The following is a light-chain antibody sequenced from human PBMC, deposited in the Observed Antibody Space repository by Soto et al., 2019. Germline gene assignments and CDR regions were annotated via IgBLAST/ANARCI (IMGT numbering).Light chain of an antibody. J-gene: IGLJ3*02. V-gene: IGLV2-23*01. Sequence: QSALTQPASVSGSPGQSITISCSGTSSDVGSYSLVSWFQQHPGKAPKLMIYEAYKRPSGVSNRFSGSKSGNTASLTISGLQAEDEADYYCCSYAGSSTWVFGGGIKLTVL. CDR2: EAY. CDR3: CSYAGSSTWV. CDR1: SSDVGSYSL.